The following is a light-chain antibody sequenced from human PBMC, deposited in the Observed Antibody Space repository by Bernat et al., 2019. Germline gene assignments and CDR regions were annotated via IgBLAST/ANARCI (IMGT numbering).Light chain of an antibody. J-gene: IGLJ3*02. V-gene: IGLV1-44*01. CDR2: RDN. Sequence: QSVLTQPPSASGTPGQRVTISCSGSSSNIGTNTVNWYQQLPGTAPKVLIYRDNQRPSGVPDRFSCSKSGTSASLAISGLQSEDEADYYCAAWDDSLTGWLFGGATKLTVL. CDR3: AAWDDSLTGWL. CDR1: SSNIGTNT.